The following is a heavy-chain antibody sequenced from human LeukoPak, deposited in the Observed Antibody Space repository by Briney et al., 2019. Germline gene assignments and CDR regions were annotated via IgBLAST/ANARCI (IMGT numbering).Heavy chain of an antibody. D-gene: IGHD3-22*01. CDR3: ARGAYYCDSSGYLLGRAFDI. CDR2: INPNSGGT. J-gene: IGHJ3*02. V-gene: IGHV1-2*02. CDR1: GYTFTGYY. Sequence: GASVKVSCKASGYTFTGYYMHWVRQAPGQGLEWMGWINPNSGGTNYAQKFQGRVTMTRDTSISTAYMELSRLRSDDTAVYYCARGAYYCDSSGYLLGRAFDIWGQGRMVTVSS.